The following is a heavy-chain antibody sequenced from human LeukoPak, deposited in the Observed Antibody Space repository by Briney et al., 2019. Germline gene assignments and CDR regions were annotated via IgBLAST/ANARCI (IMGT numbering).Heavy chain of an antibody. Sequence: GGSLRLSCAASRFTFSSYSMNWVRQAPGKGLEWVSSISSSSSYIYYADSVKGRFTISRDNAKNSLYLQMNSLRAEDTAVYYCARDSTIYGGTSLDYWGQGTLVTVSS. J-gene: IGHJ4*02. CDR2: ISSSSSYI. V-gene: IGHV3-21*01. CDR3: ARDSTIYGGTSLDY. CDR1: RFTFSSYS. D-gene: IGHD4-23*01.